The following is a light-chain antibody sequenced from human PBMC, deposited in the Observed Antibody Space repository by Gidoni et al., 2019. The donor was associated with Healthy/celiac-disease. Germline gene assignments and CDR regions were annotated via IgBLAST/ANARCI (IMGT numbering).Light chain of an antibody. V-gene: IGLV1-40*01. CDR2: GNS. Sequence: QSVLTQPPSVSGAPGQRLTIPCTGSSSNIGAGYDVHGYQQVPGTAPKLLSHGNSNRPSGVPDRFSGSKSGTSASLAITGLQAEDEADYYCQSYDSSLSGSVFGGGTKLTVL. J-gene: IGLJ3*02. CDR1: SSNIGAGYD. CDR3: QSYDSSLSGSV.